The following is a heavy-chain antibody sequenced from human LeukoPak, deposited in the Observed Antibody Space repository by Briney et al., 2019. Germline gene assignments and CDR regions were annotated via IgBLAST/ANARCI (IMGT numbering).Heavy chain of an antibody. CDR1: GFTFSSYS. Sequence: GGSLRLSCAASGFTFSSYSMNWVRQAPGKGLEWVSSISSSSSYIYYADSVKGRFTISRDNAKNSLYLQMNSLRAEDTAVYYCARAGGTYYDYGGNWFDPWGQGTLVTVSS. CDR3: ARAGGTYYDYGGNWFDP. V-gene: IGHV3-21*01. CDR2: ISSSSSYI. J-gene: IGHJ5*02. D-gene: IGHD4-23*01.